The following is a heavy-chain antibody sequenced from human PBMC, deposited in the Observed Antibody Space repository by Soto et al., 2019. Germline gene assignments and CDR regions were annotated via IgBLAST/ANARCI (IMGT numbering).Heavy chain of an antibody. D-gene: IGHD7-27*01. CDR1: GGSISSGGYY. CDR2: IYYSGST. Sequence: QVQLQESGPGLVKPSQTLSLTCTVSGGSISSGGYYWSWIRQHPGKGLEWIGYIYYSGSTYYNPSLKSRVTISVATSKNQFSLKLSSVTAADTAVYYCARTGGRQYNWFDPWGQGTLVTVSS. CDR3: ARTGGRQYNWFDP. V-gene: IGHV4-31*03. J-gene: IGHJ5*02.